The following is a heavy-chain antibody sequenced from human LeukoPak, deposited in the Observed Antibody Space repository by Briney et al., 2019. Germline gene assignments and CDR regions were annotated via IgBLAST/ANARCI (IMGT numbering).Heavy chain of an antibody. V-gene: IGHV3-48*03. J-gene: IGHJ4*02. Sequence: GGSLRLSCAASGFTFSSYEMNWVRQAPGKGLEWVSYLSSSGSTIYYADSVKGRFTISRDNAKNSLYLQMNSLRAEDTAVYYCARQVGYSYGYGESSDWGQGTLVTVSS. CDR2: LSSSGSTI. CDR1: GFTFSSYE. CDR3: ARQVGYSYGYGESSD. D-gene: IGHD5-18*01.